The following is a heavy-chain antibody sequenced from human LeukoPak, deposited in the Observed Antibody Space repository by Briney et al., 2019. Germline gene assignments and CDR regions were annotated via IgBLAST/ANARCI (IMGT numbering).Heavy chain of an antibody. CDR3: ARRPSSGWYQVGY. Sequence: ASVKVSCTASGYTFTSYGISWVRPAPGQGLEWMGWISAIIGTTNYAQKLQGRVTMTTDTSTSTAYMELRSLRSDDTAVYYCARRPSSGWYQVGYWGKGTLVTVS. CDR1: GYTFTSYG. V-gene: IGHV1-18*04. CDR2: ISAIIGTT. D-gene: IGHD6-19*01. J-gene: IGHJ4*02.